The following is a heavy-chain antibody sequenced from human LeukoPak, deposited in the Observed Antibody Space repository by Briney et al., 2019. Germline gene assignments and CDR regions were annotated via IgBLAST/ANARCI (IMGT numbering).Heavy chain of an antibody. CDR3: SEGYFEPLDH. V-gene: IGHV4-59*02. CDR2: LSYTGKT. J-gene: IGHJ4*02. D-gene: IGHD2/OR15-2a*01. CDR1: GASVSSSR. Sequence: SETLSLTCVVSGASVSSSRWSWIRQFPGKGLEWIGCLSYTGKTDYNPSLTSRVTISVDTSKNQVSLKLRSVTAADTAVYYCSEGYFEPLDHWGQGTLVTVSS.